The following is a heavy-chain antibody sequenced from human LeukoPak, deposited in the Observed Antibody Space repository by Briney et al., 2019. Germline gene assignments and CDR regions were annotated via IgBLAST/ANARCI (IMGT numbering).Heavy chain of an antibody. Sequence: SETLSLTCTVSGGSIRSSYYYWGWIRQPPGKGLEWIGSIYDSGSTYYNPSLKSRVTISVDTSKNQFSLKLNSVTAADTAVYYCAREFTVTTVVDYWGQGTLVTVSS. V-gene: IGHV4-39*02. J-gene: IGHJ4*02. CDR2: IYDSGST. CDR3: AREFTVTTVVDY. D-gene: IGHD4-11*01. CDR1: GGSIRSSYYY.